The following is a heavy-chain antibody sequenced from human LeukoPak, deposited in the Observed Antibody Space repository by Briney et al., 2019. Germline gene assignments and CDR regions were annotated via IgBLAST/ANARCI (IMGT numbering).Heavy chain of an antibody. CDR1: GFPFSSYW. CDR3: ARSLGGAYDY. Sequence: GGSLRLSCAASGFPFSSYWMHWVRQAPGKGLVWVSRINIDGSNTNYADSVKGRFTISRDNAKNTMYLQMDSLRAEDTAVYYCARSLGGAYDYWGQGTLVTVSS. D-gene: IGHD1-26*01. CDR2: INIDGSNT. V-gene: IGHV3-74*01. J-gene: IGHJ4*02.